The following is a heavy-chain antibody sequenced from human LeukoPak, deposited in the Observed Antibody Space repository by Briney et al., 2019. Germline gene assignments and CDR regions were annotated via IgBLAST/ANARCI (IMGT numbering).Heavy chain of an antibody. J-gene: IGHJ4*02. CDR1: GGSISSGDYY. Sequence: PSQTLSLTCTVSGGSISSGDYYWSWIRQPPGKGLEWIGYIYYSGSTYYNPSLKSRVTISVDTPKNQFSLKLSSVTAADTAVYYCARGYCSSTSCYMFDYWGQGTLVTVSS. CDR3: ARGYCSSTSCYMFDY. CDR2: IYYSGST. V-gene: IGHV4-30-4*08. D-gene: IGHD2-2*02.